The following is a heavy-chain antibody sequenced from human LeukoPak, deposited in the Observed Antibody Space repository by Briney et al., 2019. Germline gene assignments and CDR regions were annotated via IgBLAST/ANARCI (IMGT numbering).Heavy chain of an antibody. CDR2: IYYSGST. CDR1: GGSISSGVYY. D-gene: IGHD5-12*01. J-gene: IGHJ4*02. CDR3: ARGRGYSGYDSGDTFDY. Sequence: SETLSLTCTVSGGSISSGVYYWSWIRQHPGKGLERIGYIYYSGSTYYNPSLKSRVTISVDTSKNQFSLKLSSVTAADTAVYYCARGRGYSGYDSGDTFDYWGQGTLVTVSS. V-gene: IGHV4-31*03.